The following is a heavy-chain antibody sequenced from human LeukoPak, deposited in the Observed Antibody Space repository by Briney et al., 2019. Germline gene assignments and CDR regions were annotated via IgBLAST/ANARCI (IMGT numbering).Heavy chain of an antibody. D-gene: IGHD3-10*01. CDR3: ARESMVRGVTYFDY. J-gene: IGHJ4*02. V-gene: IGHV4-4*07. CDR2: VYPSGTT. Sequence: PSETLSLTCTVSGDSISTYFWSWIRQPAGKGLEWIGRVYPSGTTKYNFSLKSRVTMSVDTSENHFSLKLISETAADTAVYYCARESMVRGVTYFDYWGQGTLVTVSS. CDR1: GDSISTYF.